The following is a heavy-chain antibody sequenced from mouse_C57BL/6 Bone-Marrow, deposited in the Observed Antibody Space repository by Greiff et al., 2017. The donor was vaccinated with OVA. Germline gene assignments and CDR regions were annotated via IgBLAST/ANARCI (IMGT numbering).Heavy chain of an antibody. CDR1: GYTFTSYW. V-gene: IGHV1-69*01. Sequence: VQLQQPGAELVMPGASVKLSCKASGYTFTSYWMHWVKQRPGQGLEWIGEIDPSASYTNYNQKFKGKFTLTVDKSSSTAYMQLSSLTSEDSAVYYCAREGYYGSSPWFAYWGQGTLVTVSA. CDR2: IDPSASYT. D-gene: IGHD1-1*01. CDR3: AREGYYGSSPWFAY. J-gene: IGHJ3*01.